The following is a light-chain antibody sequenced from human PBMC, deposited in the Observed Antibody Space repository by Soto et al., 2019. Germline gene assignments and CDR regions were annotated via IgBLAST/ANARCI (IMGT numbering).Light chain of an antibody. J-gene: IGKJ4*01. CDR1: QSVTSF. V-gene: IGKV3-11*01. CDR3: QQRINWPLT. Sequence: EIVLTQSPATLSLSPGERATLSCRASQSVTSFLAWYQQKPGQAPRLLIYDASNRATGIPARFSGRGSGTAFTLTISSLEPEDFAVYYCQQRINWPLTFGGGTKVEIK. CDR2: DAS.